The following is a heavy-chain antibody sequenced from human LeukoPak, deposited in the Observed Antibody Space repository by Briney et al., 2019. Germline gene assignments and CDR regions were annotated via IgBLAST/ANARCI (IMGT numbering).Heavy chain of an antibody. Sequence: ASVKVSCKASGGTFSSYAISWVRQAPGQGLEWMGGIIPIFGTANYAQKFQGRVTITTDESTSTAYMELSSLRSEDTAVYYCVLRRWYNWNDEEVGGFDYWGQGTLVTVSS. D-gene: IGHD1-1*01. V-gene: IGHV1-69*05. J-gene: IGHJ4*02. CDR3: VLRRWYNWNDEEVGGFDY. CDR2: IIPIFGTA. CDR1: GGTFSSYA.